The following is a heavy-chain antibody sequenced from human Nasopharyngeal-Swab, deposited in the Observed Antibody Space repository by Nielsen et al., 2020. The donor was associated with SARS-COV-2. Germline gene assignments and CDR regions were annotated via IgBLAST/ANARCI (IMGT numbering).Heavy chain of an antibody. J-gene: IGHJ4*02. D-gene: IGHD3-10*01. Sequence: GESLKISCAASGFTFSSYSMNWVRQAPGKELEWVSYISSSSSTIYYADSVKGRFTISRDNAKNSLYLQMNSLRDEDTAVYYCARDRSLTMVRGVNFDYWGQGTLVTVSS. CDR1: GFTFSSYS. V-gene: IGHV3-48*02. CDR2: ISSSSSTI. CDR3: ARDRSLTMVRGVNFDY.